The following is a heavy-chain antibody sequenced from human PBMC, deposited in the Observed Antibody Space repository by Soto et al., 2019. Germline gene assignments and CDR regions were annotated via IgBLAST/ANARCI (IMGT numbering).Heavy chain of an antibody. CDR1: GGSFSGYY. CDR3: ARGVVGYCTNGVCPPRGVHFDY. Sequence: SETLSLTCAVYGGSFSGYYWSWIRQPPGKGLEWIGEINHSGSTNYNPSLKSRVTISVDTSKNQFSLKLSSVTAADTAVYYCARGVVGYCTNGVCPPRGVHFDYWGQGTLVTVSS. V-gene: IGHV4-34*01. J-gene: IGHJ4*02. D-gene: IGHD2-8*01. CDR2: INHSGST.